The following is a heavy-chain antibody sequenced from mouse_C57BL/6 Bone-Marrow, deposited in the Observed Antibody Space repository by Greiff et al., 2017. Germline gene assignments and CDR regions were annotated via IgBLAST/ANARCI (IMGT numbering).Heavy chain of an antibody. D-gene: IGHD3-3*01. CDR3: ARREGVARVIDY. V-gene: IGHV1-9*01. CDR1: GYTFTGYW. CDR2: ILPGGGST. J-gene: IGHJ2*01. Sequence: QVQLQQSGAELMKPGASVKLSCKATGYTFTGYWIEWVKQRPGHGLEWIGEILPGGGSTNYNEKFKGKATFTADTSSTTAYMQLSSLTTEDSAIYYGARREGVARVIDYWGKGTTLTVSS.